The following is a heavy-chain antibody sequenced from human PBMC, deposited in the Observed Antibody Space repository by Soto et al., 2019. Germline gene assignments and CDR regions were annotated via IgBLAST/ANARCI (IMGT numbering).Heavy chain of an antibody. Sequence: PSETLSLTCTVSGGSISSSSYYWGWIRQPPGKGLEWIGSIYYSGSTYYKPSLKSRVTISVDTSKNQFSLKLSSVTAADTAVYYCARSISGYCSSTSFHTDNWGQGTPVTVSS. D-gene: IGHD2-2*01. J-gene: IGHJ4*02. CDR3: ARSISGYCSSTSFHTDN. CDR1: GGSISSSSYY. CDR2: IYYSGST. V-gene: IGHV4-39*01.